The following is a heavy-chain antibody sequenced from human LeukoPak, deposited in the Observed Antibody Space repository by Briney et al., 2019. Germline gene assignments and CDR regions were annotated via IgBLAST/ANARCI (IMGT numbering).Heavy chain of an antibody. CDR2: IIPILGIA. D-gene: IGHD2-15*01. Sequence: SVKVSCKASGGTFSSYAISWVRQAPGQGLEWMGRIIPILGIANYAQKFQGRVTITADKSTSTAYMELSSLRSEDTAVYYCAREVVAARRRVDYWGQGTLVTVSS. V-gene: IGHV1-69*04. J-gene: IGHJ4*02. CDR1: GGTFSSYA. CDR3: AREVVAARRRVDY.